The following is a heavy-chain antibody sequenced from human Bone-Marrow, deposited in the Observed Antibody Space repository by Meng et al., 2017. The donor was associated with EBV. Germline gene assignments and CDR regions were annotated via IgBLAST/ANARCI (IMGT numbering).Heavy chain of an antibody. CDR1: GYTFTSYA. CDR2: INTNTGNP. J-gene: IGHJ5*02. D-gene: IGHD6-13*01. CDR3: ARGKGSSWYNWFDP. V-gene: IGHV7-4-1*02. Sequence: QGQLGQSVSESKKPGASVKVSFKASGYTFTSYAMNWVRQAPGQGLEWMGWINTNTGNPTYAQGFTGRFVFSLDTSVSTAYLQISSLKAEDTAVYYCARGKGSSWYNWFDPWGQGTLVTVSS.